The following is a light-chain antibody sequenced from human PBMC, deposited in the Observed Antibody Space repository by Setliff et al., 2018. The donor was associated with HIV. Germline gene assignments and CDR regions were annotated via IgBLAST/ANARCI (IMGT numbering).Light chain of an antibody. J-gene: IGLJ1*01. CDR3: CSYAGSYPYV. Sequence: QSVLTQPRPVSGSPGQSVTISCTGSSSDVGGYKYVSWYQQHPGKAPKLMIYDVSKRPSGAPDRFSGSKSGNTASLTISGLQAEDEADYYCCSYAGSYPYVFGTGTKVTVL. CDR2: DVS. V-gene: IGLV2-11*01. CDR1: SSDVGGYKY.